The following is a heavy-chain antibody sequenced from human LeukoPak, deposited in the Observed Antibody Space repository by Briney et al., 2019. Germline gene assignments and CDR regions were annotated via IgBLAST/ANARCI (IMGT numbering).Heavy chain of an antibody. V-gene: IGHV1-18*01. CDR3: AREALRYFDWQYGMDV. CDR2: ISAYNGNT. Sequence: ASVKVSCKASGYTFTSYGISWVRQAPGQGLEWKGWISAYNGNTNYAQKLQGRVTMTTDTSTSTAYMELRSLRSDDTAVYYCAREALRYFDWQYGMDVWGQGTTVTVSS. CDR1: GYTFTSYG. D-gene: IGHD3-9*01. J-gene: IGHJ6*02.